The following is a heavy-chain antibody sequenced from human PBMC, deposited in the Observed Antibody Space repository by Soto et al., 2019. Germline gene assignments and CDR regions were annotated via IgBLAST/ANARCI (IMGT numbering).Heavy chain of an antibody. CDR3: ASFRGYSSSPDWYFFDY. CDR1: GYSFTSYW. Sequence: GESLKISCKGSGYSFTSYWIGWVRQMPGKGLEWMGIIYPGDSDTRYSQSFQGQVTISADKSISTAYLQWSSLKASDTAMYYCASFRGYSSSPDWYFFDYWGQGTLVTVSS. D-gene: IGHD6-6*01. CDR2: IYPGDSDT. J-gene: IGHJ4*02. V-gene: IGHV5-51*01.